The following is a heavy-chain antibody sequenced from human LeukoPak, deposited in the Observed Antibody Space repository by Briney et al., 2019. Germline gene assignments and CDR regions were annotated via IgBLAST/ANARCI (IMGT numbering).Heavy chain of an antibody. J-gene: IGHJ4*02. V-gene: IGHV1-3*01. CDR3: ARDVPYYYDSSGSHFDY. CDR2: INAGNGNT. D-gene: IGHD3-22*01. Sequence: GASVKVSCKASGYTFTSYAMHWVRQAPGQRLEWMGWINAGNGNTKYSQKFQGRVTITRDTSASTAYMELSSLRSEDTAVYYCARDVPYYYDSSGSHFDYWGQGTLVTVSS. CDR1: GYTFTSYA.